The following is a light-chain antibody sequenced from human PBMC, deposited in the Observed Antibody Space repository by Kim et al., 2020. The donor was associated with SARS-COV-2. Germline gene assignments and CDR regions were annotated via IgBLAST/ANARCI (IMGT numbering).Light chain of an antibody. CDR1: RRISGD. CDR3: QQYSTGPPYT. CDR2: GAS. J-gene: IGKJ2*01. V-gene: IGKV3-15*01. Sequence: SPGELAPLSCRASRRISGDLARSQQKPGPPTPLLIYGASTRATGIPDRFSGSGSVTEFTLPISRLQSEDFAVYYCQQYSTGPPYTFGQGTKLEI.